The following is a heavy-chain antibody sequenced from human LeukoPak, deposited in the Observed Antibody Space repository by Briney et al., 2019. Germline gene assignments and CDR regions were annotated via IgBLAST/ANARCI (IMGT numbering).Heavy chain of an antibody. Sequence: PGGSLRLSCAASAFTFSSYELNWVRQAPGKGLEWVSGISGSGITTHYRDSVKGRFTISRDNSKNTLYLQMNSLSAEDTAVYYCAKGRGSSNEGPGHWGQGTLVTVSS. V-gene: IGHV3-23*01. CDR3: AKGRGSSNEGPGH. D-gene: IGHD4-11*01. J-gene: IGHJ4*02. CDR1: AFTFSSYE. CDR2: ISGSGITT.